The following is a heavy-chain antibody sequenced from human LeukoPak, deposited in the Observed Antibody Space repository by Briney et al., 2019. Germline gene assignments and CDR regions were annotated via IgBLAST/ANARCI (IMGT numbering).Heavy chain of an antibody. CDR3: ASGSLGDGYGVGDYYQYMDV. D-gene: IGHD5-24*01. Sequence: ASVKVSCKASGGTFNSYAISWVRQAPGQGLESMRGIMPLFGTANYAQEFQGRVTFTTDESAFTAYMEVSSLRSEDTAVYYCASGSLGDGYGVGDYYQYMDVWGKGTTVTVSS. CDR1: GGTFNSYA. J-gene: IGHJ6*03. V-gene: IGHV1-69*05. CDR2: IMPLFGTA.